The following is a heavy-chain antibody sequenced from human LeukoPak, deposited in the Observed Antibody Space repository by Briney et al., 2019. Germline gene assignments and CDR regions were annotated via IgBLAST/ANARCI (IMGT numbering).Heavy chain of an antibody. CDR3: AKGYTSDSTMIVVDATPFDY. D-gene: IGHD3-22*01. CDR1: GFTFSSYA. J-gene: IGHJ4*02. V-gene: IGHV3-23*01. Sequence: GGSLRPSCAASGFTFSSYAMSWVRQAPGKGLEWVSAISGSGGSTYYADSVKGRFTISRDNSKNTLYLQMNSLRAEDTAVYYCAKGYTSDSTMIVVDATPFDYWGQGTLVTVSS. CDR2: ISGSGGST.